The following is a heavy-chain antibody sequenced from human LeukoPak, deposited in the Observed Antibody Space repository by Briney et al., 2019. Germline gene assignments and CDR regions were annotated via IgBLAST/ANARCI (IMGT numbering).Heavy chain of an antibody. V-gene: IGHV5-51*01. D-gene: IGHD4-23*01. CDR3: ARRAVVIGVGYFDY. J-gene: IGHJ4*02. CDR2: IYPSDSDI. Sequence: GASLKISCKGFGYSFTTYWIGWVRQMPGKGLEWMGIIYPSDSDIRISPSFQGQVTISVDKSINTAYLQWSSLKASDTAIYYCARRAVVIGVGYFDYWGQGTLVTVSS. CDR1: GYSFTTYW.